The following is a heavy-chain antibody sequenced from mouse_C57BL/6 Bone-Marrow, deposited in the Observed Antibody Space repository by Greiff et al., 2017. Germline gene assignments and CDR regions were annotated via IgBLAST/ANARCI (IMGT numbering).Heavy chain of an antibody. Sequence: VQLKESGPGLVQPSQSLSITCTVSGFSLTSYGVHWVRQSPGKGLEWLGVIWSGGSTDYNAAFISRLSISKDNSKSQVFFKMNSLQADDTAIYYCARKGWLLRENTMDYWGQGTSVTVSS. J-gene: IGHJ4*01. CDR1: GFSLTSYG. D-gene: IGHD2-3*01. CDR3: ARKGWLLRENTMDY. CDR2: IWSGGST. V-gene: IGHV2-2*01.